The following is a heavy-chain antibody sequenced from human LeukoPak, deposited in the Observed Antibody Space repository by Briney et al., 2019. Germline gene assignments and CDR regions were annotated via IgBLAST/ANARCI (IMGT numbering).Heavy chain of an antibody. CDR1: GFTFSSYA. J-gene: IGHJ4*02. CDR3: AREQWREWYFDY. V-gene: IGHV3-30*04. D-gene: IGHD6-19*01. Sequence: QPGGSLRLSCAASGFTFSSYAMHWVRQTPGKGLEWVAVISYDGSNKYYADSVKGRFTISRDNSKNTLYLQMDSLRAEDTAVYYCAREQWREWYFDYWGQGTLVTVSS. CDR2: ISYDGSNK.